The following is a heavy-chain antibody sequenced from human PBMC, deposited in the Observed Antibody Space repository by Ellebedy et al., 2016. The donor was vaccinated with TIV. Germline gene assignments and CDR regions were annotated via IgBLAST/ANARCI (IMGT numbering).Heavy chain of an antibody. J-gene: IGHJ4*02. CDR2: IYSGGST. Sequence: GESLKISCAASGFTVSSNYMSWVRQAPGKGLEWVSVIYSGGSTYYADSVKGRFTISRDNSKNTLYLQMNSLRAEDTAVYYCARDQYYDSSGYYDYWGQGTLVTVSS. CDR3: ARDQYYDSSGYYDY. V-gene: IGHV3-66*01. D-gene: IGHD3-22*01. CDR1: GFTVSSNY.